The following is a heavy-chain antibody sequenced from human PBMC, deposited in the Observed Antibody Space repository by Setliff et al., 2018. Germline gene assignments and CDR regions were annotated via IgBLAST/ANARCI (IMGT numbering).Heavy chain of an antibody. J-gene: IGHJ4*02. V-gene: IGHV4-39*01. CDR3: ARTGTYRYFDY. CDR1: GDSISSGTYY. D-gene: IGHD1-1*01. CDR2: IYYRGTT. Sequence: SETLSLTCTVSGDSISSGTYYWSWIRQPPAQGLEWIGRIYYRGTTYYNASLRSRLTISVDTSKNQFSLKLNSVTAPDTAVYYCARTGTYRYFDYWGQGILVTVSS.